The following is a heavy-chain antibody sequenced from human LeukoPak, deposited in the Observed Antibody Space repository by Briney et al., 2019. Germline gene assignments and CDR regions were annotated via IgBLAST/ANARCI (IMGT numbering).Heavy chain of an antibody. D-gene: IGHD2-2*01. J-gene: IGHJ4*02. CDR1: GGSVSSSTSY. CDR3: ARQMGYCSSTSCYPSFDY. Sequence: SETLSLTCTVSGGSVSSSTSYWGWIRQPPGKGLEWIGYIYNSGITNYNPSLKSRVTISVDMSKNQFSLKLSSVTAADTALYYCARQMGYCSSTSCYPSFDYWGQGTLVTVSS. CDR2: IYNSGIT. V-gene: IGHV4-61*05.